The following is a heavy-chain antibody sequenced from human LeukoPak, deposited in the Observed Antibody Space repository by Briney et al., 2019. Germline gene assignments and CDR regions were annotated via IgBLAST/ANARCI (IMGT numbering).Heavy chain of an antibody. D-gene: IGHD1-14*01. CDR3: ARDAAVYPDAFDI. Sequence: PGRSLRLSCAASGFTFSSYGMHWVRQAPGKGLEWVAVISYDGSNKYYADSVKGRFTISRDNSKNTLYLQMNSLRAEDTAVYYCARDAAVYPDAFDIWGQGTMVTVSS. V-gene: IGHV3-30*03. J-gene: IGHJ3*02. CDR1: GFTFSSYG. CDR2: ISYDGSNK.